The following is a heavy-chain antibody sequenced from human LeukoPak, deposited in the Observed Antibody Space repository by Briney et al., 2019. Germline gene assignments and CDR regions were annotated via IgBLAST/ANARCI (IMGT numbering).Heavy chain of an antibody. CDR1: GGSITSNNYY. V-gene: IGHV4-39*01. Sequence: PSETLSLTCTVSGGSITSNNYYWGWIRQPPGKGLEWIGSISYGGSTHYNPSLKSRVTISVDTSKNQFSLKLRSVTATDTAVYYCARYAAYDSRGNYFDYWGQGTLVTVSS. CDR2: ISYGGST. D-gene: IGHD3-22*01. CDR3: ARYAAYDSRGNYFDY. J-gene: IGHJ4*02.